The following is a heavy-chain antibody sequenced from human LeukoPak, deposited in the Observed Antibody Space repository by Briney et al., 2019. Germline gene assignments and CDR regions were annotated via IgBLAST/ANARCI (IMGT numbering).Heavy chain of an antibody. CDR1: GFTFSSYA. D-gene: IGHD2-2*02. CDR3: ARGGTPRIHESVQLLYVYYFDY. V-gene: IGHV3-23*01. J-gene: IGHJ4*02. Sequence: GVSLRLSCAASGFTFSSYAMSWVRQAPGKGLEWVSAIRGSRGGTYYADSVKGRFTISRDNSKNTLYLQMNSLRAEDTAVYYCARGGTPRIHESVQLLYVYYFDYWGQGTLVSVSS. CDR2: IRGSRGGT.